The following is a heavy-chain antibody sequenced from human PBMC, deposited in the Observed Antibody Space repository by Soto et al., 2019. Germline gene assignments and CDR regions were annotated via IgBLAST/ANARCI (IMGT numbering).Heavy chain of an antibody. CDR2: INPDNGNT. V-gene: IGHV1-3*01. J-gene: IGHJ5*02. CDR3: ARGIATGQLDP. D-gene: IGHD2-15*01. CDR1: GYTFTRYT. Sequence: ASVKVSCKASGYTFTRYTMNWVRQAPGQRLEWMGWINPDNGNTKSSQKFQDRVIIARDTSASTAYMDLSSLRSEDTAVYYCARGIATGQLDPWGQGTLVTVSS.